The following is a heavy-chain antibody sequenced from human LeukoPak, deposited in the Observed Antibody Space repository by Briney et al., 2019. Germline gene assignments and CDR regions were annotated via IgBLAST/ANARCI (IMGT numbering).Heavy chain of an antibody. CDR2: IYSGGST. V-gene: IGHV3-53*01. J-gene: IGHJ4*02. Sequence: GGSLRLSCAASGFTVSSNYMSWVRQAPGKGLEWVSIIYSGGSTFYADSVRGRFTISRDNSKNTLYLLMNSLRAEDTAVYYCASKLGGSYPFDYWGQGTLVTVSS. CDR1: GFTVSSNY. CDR3: ASKLGGSYPFDY. D-gene: IGHD1-26*01.